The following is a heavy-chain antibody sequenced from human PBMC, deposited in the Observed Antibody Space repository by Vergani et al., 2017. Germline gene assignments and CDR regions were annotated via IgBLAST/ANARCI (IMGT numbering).Heavy chain of an antibody. V-gene: IGHV3-23*01. J-gene: IGHJ5*01. Sequence: EVQLLESGGDLVQPGGSLRLSCAASGFTFTTYAMSWVRQAPGKGLEWVSTINTNGDSTSYGDSVKGRFTISRDNSKSTLYLQMNSLRAEDTAIYYCAKGCWNYWFDSWVQGTLVSVS. D-gene: IGHD1-1*01. CDR1: GFTFTTYA. CDR3: AKGCWNYWFDS. CDR2: INTNGDST.